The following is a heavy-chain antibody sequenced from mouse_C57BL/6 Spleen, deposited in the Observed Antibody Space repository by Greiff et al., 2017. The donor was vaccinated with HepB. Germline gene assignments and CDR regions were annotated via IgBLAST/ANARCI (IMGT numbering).Heavy chain of an antibody. CDR2: IDPSDSET. CDR3: AGDYSNWGFAY. J-gene: IGHJ3*01. D-gene: IGHD2-5*01. Sequence: VQLQQPGAELVRPGSSVKLSCKASGYTFTSYWMHWVKQRPIQGLEWIGNIDPSDSETHSNQKFKDKATLTVDQSSSTAYMQLSSLTSEDTAVYYSAGDYSNWGFAYWGQGTLVTVSA. CDR1: GYTFTSYW. V-gene: IGHV1-52*01.